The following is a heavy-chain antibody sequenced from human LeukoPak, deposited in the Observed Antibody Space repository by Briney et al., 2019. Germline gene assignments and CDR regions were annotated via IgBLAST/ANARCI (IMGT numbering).Heavy chain of an antibody. Sequence: GASVKVSCKVSGYTLTELSMHWVRQARGQRLEWIGWIDVGSGNTNYAQKFQGRVTMTRDMSTSTVYMELSSLRSEDTAVYYCARDMFCCGSSSWYYMDVWGKGTTVTVSS. CDR1: GYTLTELS. V-gene: IGHV1-58*02. CDR3: ARDMFCCGSSSWYYMDV. J-gene: IGHJ6*03. D-gene: IGHD6-13*01. CDR2: IDVGSGNT.